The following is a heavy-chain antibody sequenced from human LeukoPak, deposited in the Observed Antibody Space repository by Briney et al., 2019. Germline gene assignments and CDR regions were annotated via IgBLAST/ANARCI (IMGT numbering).Heavy chain of an antibody. CDR1: GGSISSYS. J-gene: IGHJ6*03. D-gene: IGHD3-10*01. Sequence: PSETLSLTCSVSGGSISSYSWSWIRQPAGKGLDWIGRIFSSGNNKYNPSLKSRVIMSVDTSKNQFSLKLSSVTAADTAVYYCASRSYYGSGSTFYYYYYMDVWGKGTTVTISS. CDR3: ASRSYYGSGSTFYYYYYMDV. CDR2: IFSSGNN. V-gene: IGHV4-4*07.